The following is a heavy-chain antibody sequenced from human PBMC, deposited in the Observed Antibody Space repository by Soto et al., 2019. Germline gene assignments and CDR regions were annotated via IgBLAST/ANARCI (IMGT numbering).Heavy chain of an antibody. D-gene: IGHD2-2*01. V-gene: IGHV1-8*01. CDR2: MNPNSGNT. Sequence: QVQLVQSGAEVKKPGASVKVSCKASGYTFTSYDINWVRQATGQGLEWMGWMNPNSGNTGYAQKFQGRVTMTRNTSIRTAYIALSSLRSEDTAVYYCPRRRYTLPAASFWGQGTLVTVSS. CDR1: GYTFTSYD. CDR3: PRRRYTLPAASF. J-gene: IGHJ4*02.